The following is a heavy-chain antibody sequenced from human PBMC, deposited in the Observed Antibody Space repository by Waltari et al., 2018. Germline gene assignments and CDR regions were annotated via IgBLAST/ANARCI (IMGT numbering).Heavy chain of an antibody. CDR2: INPETGGT. Sequence: QVQLVQSGAELKKPGASVQVSCKSSGYTFTGHYIPCVRQAPGQGLECVGWINPETGGTSYARKFQGRVTMTRDTSTRTAYMELKRLTKDDTAVYYCARDNNARGSYYYYPMDVWGQGTTVTVSS. J-gene: IGHJ6*02. V-gene: IGHV1-2*02. D-gene: IGHD2-8*01. CDR1: GYTFTGHY. CDR3: ARDNNARGSYYYYPMDV.